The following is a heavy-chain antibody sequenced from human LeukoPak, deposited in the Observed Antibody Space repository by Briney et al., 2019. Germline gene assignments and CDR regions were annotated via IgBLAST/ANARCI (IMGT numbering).Heavy chain of an antibody. V-gene: IGHV3-23*01. CDR2: ISLGGHDT. Sequence: GGSLRLSCAVSGFTLRNYAMTWVSHNRGEGLGWVTGISLGGHDTKYADSVKGRFTISRDNSRGTFYLQMDGLRAGDTAFYFCARDFRLGGTTGWINWGQGTLVIVSS. CDR1: GFTLRNYA. D-gene: IGHD1/OR15-1a*01. CDR3: ARDFRLGGTTGWIN. J-gene: IGHJ4*02.